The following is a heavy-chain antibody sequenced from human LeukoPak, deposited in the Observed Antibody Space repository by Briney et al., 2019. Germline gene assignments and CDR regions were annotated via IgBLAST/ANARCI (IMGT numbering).Heavy chain of an antibody. CDR3: ARAPRYYDFWSGYCDY. D-gene: IGHD3-3*01. J-gene: IGHJ4*02. CDR1: GYTFTGYY. V-gene: IGHV1-2*02. CDR2: INPNSGGT. Sequence: ASVKVSCKASGYTFTGYYMHWVRQAPGHGLEWMGWINPNSGGTNYAQKFQGRVTMTRDTSISTAYMELSRLRSDDTAVYYCARAPRYYDFWSGYCDYWGQGTLVTVSS.